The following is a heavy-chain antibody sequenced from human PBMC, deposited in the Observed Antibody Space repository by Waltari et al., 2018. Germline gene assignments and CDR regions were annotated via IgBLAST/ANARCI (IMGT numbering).Heavy chain of an antibody. D-gene: IGHD2-15*01. V-gene: IGHV1-2*06. CDR1: GYTFTDWY. CDR3: AKGGDCNGGSCNFDY. Sequence: QVQLVQSGAEVKKPGASVKVSCKASGYTFTDWYLYWVRQAPGQGLEWMGRISPNSGGTNYAQKVQGRVTMTSDTSISTAYMELSRRTSADTAVYYCAKGGDCNGGSCNFDYWGQGTVVTVSS. CDR2: ISPNSGGT. J-gene: IGHJ4*02.